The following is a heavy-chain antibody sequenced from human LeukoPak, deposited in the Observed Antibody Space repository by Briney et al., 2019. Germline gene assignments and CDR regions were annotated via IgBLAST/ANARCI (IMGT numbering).Heavy chain of an antibody. CDR2: INPKSGGT. J-gene: IGHJ1*01. CDR1: GYTFTDYY. D-gene: IGHD5-24*01. V-gene: IGHV1-2*02. Sequence: ASVKVSCKASGYTFTDYYMHWVRQAPGQGLEWMGWINPKSGGTKYAQNFQGRVTMTTDTSISTAYLELTGLRSDDTAVYYCARDLRAWLQSFGSFSWGQGTLVTVSS. CDR3: ARDLRAWLQSFGSFS.